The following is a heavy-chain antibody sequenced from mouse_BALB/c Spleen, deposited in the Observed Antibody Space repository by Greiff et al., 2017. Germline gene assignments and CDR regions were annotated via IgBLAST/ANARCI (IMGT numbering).Heavy chain of an antibody. V-gene: IGHV6-6*02. CDR3: TRMITWDYYAMDY. Sequence: EVMLVESGGGLVQPGGSMKLSCVASGFTFSNYWMNWVRQSPEKGLEWVAEIRLKSNNYATHYAESVKGRFTISRDDSKSSVYLQMNNLRAEDTGIYYCTRMITWDYYAMDYWGQGTSVTVSS. CDR2: IRLKSNNYAT. CDR1: GFTFSNYW. D-gene: IGHD2-4*01. J-gene: IGHJ4*01.